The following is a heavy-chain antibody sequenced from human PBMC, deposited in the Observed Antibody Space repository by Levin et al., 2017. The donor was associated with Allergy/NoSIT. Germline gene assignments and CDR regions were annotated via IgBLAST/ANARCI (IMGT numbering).Heavy chain of an antibody. Sequence: SVKVSCKASGGPFRSYAISWVRQAPGQGLEWMGGIIPISGTSNYAQKFQGRVTITADESTTTAYMELSSLRSEDTAVYYCASTLVGANNGLDVWGQGTTLTVSS. V-gene: IGHV1-69*13. J-gene: IGHJ6*02. CDR2: IIPISGTS. CDR1: GGPFRSYA. D-gene: IGHD1-26*01. CDR3: ASTLVGANNGLDV.